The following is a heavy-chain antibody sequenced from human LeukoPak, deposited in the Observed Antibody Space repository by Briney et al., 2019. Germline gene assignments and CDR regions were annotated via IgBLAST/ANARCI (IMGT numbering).Heavy chain of an antibody. CDR3: ASPLNYYDSSGYSYYYYGMDV. J-gene: IGHJ6*02. CDR2: ITSGTTYI. Sequence: GGSLRLSCAASGFTFSDYNMNWVRQSPEKGLEWVSSITSGTTYIYYADSVRGRFTLSRDNAKNSLYLQMNSLRAEDTAVYYCASPLNYYDSSGYSYYYYGMDVWGQGTTVTVSS. V-gene: IGHV3-21*01. CDR1: GFTFSDYN. D-gene: IGHD3-22*01.